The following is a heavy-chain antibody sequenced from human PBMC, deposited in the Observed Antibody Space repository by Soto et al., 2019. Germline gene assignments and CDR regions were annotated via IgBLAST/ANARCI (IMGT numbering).Heavy chain of an antibody. D-gene: IGHD5-18*01. Sequence: WTWIRQHPGKALEWIGYIYHSGSTYYNPSLERRVTISLDTSNNQFSLKLNSVTAADTAVYYCARDSISNGKTYGYYWYFEVWGRGTLVTVSS. V-gene: IGHV4-31*02. CDR2: IYHSGST. CDR3: ARDSISNGKTYGYYWYFEV. J-gene: IGHJ2*01.